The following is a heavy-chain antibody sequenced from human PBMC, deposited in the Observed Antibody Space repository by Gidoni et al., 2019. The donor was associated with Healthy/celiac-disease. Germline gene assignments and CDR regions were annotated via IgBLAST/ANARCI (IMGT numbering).Heavy chain of an antibody. CDR1: GFTFSSYA. D-gene: IGHD2-15*01. Sequence: EVQLVESGGGLVQPGGSLSLSCSASGFTFSSYAMHWVRQAPGKGLEYVAAISSNGGSTYYADSVKGRFTITRDNSKNTLYLQMSSLRAEDTAVYYCVKDRGYCSGGSCYSGWFDPWGQGTLVTVSS. V-gene: IGHV3-64D*06. J-gene: IGHJ5*02. CDR2: ISSNGGST. CDR3: VKDRGYCSGGSCYSGWFDP.